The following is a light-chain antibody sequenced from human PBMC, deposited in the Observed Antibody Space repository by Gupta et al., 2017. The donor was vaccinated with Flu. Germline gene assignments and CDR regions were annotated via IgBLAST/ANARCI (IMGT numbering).Light chain of an antibody. CDR3: QQKDT. CDR1: QSISSY. CDR2: GAS. Sequence: DIQVTQSPSSLSASVGGRVTITCRTGQSISSYVNWYQQKPGDAPRLLIYGASRLHSGVPSRFSGSASGTDFTLTISSLQPEDFATYYCQQKDTFGQGTKLEIK. J-gene: IGKJ2*01. V-gene: IGKV1-39*01.